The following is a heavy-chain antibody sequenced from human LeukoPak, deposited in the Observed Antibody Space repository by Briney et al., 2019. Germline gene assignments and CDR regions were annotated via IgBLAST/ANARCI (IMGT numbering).Heavy chain of an antibody. J-gene: IGHJ4*02. CDR1: GYIFTNHY. Sequence: ASVKVSCKASGYIFTNHYMHWVRQAPGQGLEWMGGIIPIFGTANYAQKFQGRVTITADESTSTAYMELSSLRSEDTAVYYCARAPYCGGDCYNFDYWGRGTLVTVSS. V-gene: IGHV1-69*13. CDR3: ARAPYCGGDCYNFDY. D-gene: IGHD2-21*02. CDR2: IIPIFGTA.